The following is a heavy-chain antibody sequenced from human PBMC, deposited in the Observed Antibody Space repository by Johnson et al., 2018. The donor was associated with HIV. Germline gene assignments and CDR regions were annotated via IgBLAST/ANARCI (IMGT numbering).Heavy chain of an antibody. CDR2: ISKDGDNE. J-gene: IGHJ3*02. CDR1: GFSISDSA. D-gene: IGHD5-24*01. V-gene: IGHV3-30-3*01. CDR3: TRDWGEDGYTWGLGFDS. Sequence: QVQLVESGGGVVQPGGSLRLSCLASGFSISDSAIHWVRQAPGKGLESVAVISKDGDNEYYADSVKGRFTVSRDHSKNTLNLQMNSLRPEDTGVYYCTRDWGEDGYTWGLGFDSWGPGTVVTVSS.